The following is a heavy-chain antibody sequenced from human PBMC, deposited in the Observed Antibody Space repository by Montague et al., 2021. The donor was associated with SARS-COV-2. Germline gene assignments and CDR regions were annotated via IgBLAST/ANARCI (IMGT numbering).Heavy chain of an antibody. CDR3: ASGDDNGSGYLDV. D-gene: IGHD1-26*01. V-gene: IGHV4-34*01. J-gene: IGHJ6*03. CDR1: DGSFSDFY. Sequence: SETLSLTCAVFDGSFSDFYWSWIRQPPGKGLEWMGEINHGGTTYXNPSLKSRVTISVDTSKNQFSLKLNSVTAADAAVYYCASGDDNGSGYLDVWGKGTTVTVSS. CDR2: INHGGTT.